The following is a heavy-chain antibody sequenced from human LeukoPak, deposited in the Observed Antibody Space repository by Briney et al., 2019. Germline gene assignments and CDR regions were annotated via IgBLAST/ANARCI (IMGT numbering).Heavy chain of an antibody. CDR3: TTKYSVYYGSGSRFDY. D-gene: IGHD3-10*01. CDR2: IVVGSGNT. CDR1: GFTFTSSA. J-gene: IGHJ4*02. V-gene: IGHV1-58*02. Sequence: SVKVSCKASGFTFTSSAMQWVRQARGQRLEWIGWIVVGSGNTNYAQKFQERVTITRDMSTSTAYMELSSLRSEDTAVYYCTTKYSVYYGSGSRFDYWGQGTLVTVSS.